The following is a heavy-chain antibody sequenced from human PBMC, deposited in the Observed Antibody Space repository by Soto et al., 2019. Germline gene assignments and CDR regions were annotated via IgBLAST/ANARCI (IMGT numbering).Heavy chain of an antibody. CDR3: AVSGLPSGYSGYDFDY. CDR2: ISAYNGNT. CDR1: GYTFTSYG. J-gene: IGHJ4*02. V-gene: IGHV1-18*01. D-gene: IGHD5-12*01. Sequence: ASVKVSCKASGYTFTSYGISWVRQAPGQGLEWMGWISAYNGNTNYAQKLQGRVTMTTDTSTSTAYMELRSLRSDDTAVYYCAVSGLPSGYSGYDFDYWGQGTLVTVSS.